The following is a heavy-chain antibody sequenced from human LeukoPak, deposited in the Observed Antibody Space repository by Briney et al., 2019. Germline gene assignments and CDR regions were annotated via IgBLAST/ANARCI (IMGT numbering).Heavy chain of an antibody. Sequence: GGSLRLSCAASGFTFSSYSMNWVRQAPGKGLEWVSSISSSSSYIYYADSVKGRFTISRDNAKNSLYLQMNSLRAEDTAVYYCASQATVTTRGYYWGQGTLVTASS. D-gene: IGHD4-17*01. CDR3: ASQATVTTRGYY. V-gene: IGHV3-21*01. J-gene: IGHJ4*02. CDR1: GFTFSSYS. CDR2: ISSSSSYI.